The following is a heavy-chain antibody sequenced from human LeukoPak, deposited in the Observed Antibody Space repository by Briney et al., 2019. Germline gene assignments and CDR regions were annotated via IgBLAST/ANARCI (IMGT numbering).Heavy chain of an antibody. Sequence: PGGSLRPSCAASGFTFSSYEMNWVRQAPGKGLEWVSSVNPSHAYQFYADSVKGRFTISRDNVKNSLFLQMDSLRAEDTAVYYCARDRDYYDSNSFSPDAFDIWGQGTMVTVSS. V-gene: IGHV3-21*06. CDR1: GFTFSSYE. D-gene: IGHD3-22*01. CDR3: ARDRDYYDSNSFSPDAFDI. J-gene: IGHJ3*02. CDR2: VNPSHAYQ.